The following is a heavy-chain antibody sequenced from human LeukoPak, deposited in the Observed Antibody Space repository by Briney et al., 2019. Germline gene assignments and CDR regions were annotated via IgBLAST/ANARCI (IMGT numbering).Heavy chain of an antibody. CDR1: GFSFSTHS. J-gene: IGHJ4*02. V-gene: IGHV3-21*01. Sequence: GGSLRLSCAASGFSFSTHSMSWVRQSPGKGLEWVPSISSGSSHIYYADSMKGRFTISRDNAKNSLFLQMYSLRAEDTAVYYCARDFRTQLDGYSPPYHFDYWGQGALVTVSS. CDR2: ISSGSSHI. D-gene: IGHD5-24*01. CDR3: ARDFRTQLDGYSPPYHFDY.